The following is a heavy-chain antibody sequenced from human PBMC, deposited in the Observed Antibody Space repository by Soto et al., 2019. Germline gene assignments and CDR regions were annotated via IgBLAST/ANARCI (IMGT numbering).Heavy chain of an antibody. CDR3: ARGGRGKPYYYYYYGMDV. Sequence: PGGSLRLSCAASGFTFSSYAMSWVRQAPGKGLEWIGEINHSGSTNYNPSLKSRVTISVDTSKNQFSLKLSSVTAADTAVYYCARGGRGKPYYYYYYGMDVWGQGTTVTVSS. CDR1: GFTFSSYA. V-gene: IGHV4-34*01. CDR2: INHSGST. D-gene: IGHD3-10*01. J-gene: IGHJ6*02.